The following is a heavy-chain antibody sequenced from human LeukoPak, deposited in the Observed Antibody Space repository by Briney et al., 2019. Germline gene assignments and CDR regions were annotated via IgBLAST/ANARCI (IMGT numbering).Heavy chain of an antibody. V-gene: IGHV4-34*01. CDR3: ARGVYYYDSSGNPLYWFDP. Sequence: SETLSLTCAVYGGSFSGYYWSWIRQPPGKGLEWIGEINHSGSTNYNPSLKSRVTISVDTSKNQFSLKLSSVTAADTAVYYCARGVYYYDSSGNPLYWFDPWGQGTLVTVSS. CDR2: INHSGST. CDR1: GGSFSGYY. J-gene: IGHJ5*02. D-gene: IGHD3-22*01.